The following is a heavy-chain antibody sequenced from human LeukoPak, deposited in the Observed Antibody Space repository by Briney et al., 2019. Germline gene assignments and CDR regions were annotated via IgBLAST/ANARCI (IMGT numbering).Heavy chain of an antibody. CDR2: IYYSGST. D-gene: IGHD3-10*01. V-gene: IGHV4-59*08. Sequence: SETLSLTCTVSGGSISSYYWNWIRQPPGKGLEWIGYIYYSGSTNYNPSLKSRVTVSVDTSKNQFSLKLSSVTAAAPAGYSFARNAWFGDFPPLDYWARETRVTFSS. J-gene: IGHJ4*02. CDR3: ARNAWFGDFPPLDY. CDR1: GGSISSYY.